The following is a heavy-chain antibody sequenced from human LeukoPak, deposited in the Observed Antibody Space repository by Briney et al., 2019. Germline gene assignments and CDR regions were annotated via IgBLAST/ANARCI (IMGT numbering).Heavy chain of an antibody. V-gene: IGHV3-30*02. CDR1: GFIFNNYA. J-gene: IGHJ4*02. D-gene: IGHD6-19*01. CDR3: ATLRSDSSGWYYFDY. Sequence: GGSLRLSCAGSGFIFNNYAMHWVRQAPGKGLEWVALIWYDGSNKYYADSVKGRFTISRDNSKNMLYLQMNSLRTEDTAVYYCATLRSDSSGWYYFDYWGQGTLVTVSS. CDR2: IWYDGSNK.